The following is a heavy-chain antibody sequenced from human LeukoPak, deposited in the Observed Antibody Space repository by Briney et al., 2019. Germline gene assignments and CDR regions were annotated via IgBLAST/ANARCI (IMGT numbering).Heavy chain of an antibody. CDR2: ISATGGST. D-gene: IGHD3-10*01. J-gene: IGHJ4*02. V-gene: IGHV3-23*01. CDR1: GFTFSSYA. Sequence: GGSLRLSCAASGFTFSSYAMSWVRQTPGEGLEWVSGISATGGSTDYADSVKGRFTISRDNYKNTLYLQMNSLRAEDTAVYYCAKSGGIMIRGVHYWGQGTLVTVSS. CDR3: AKSGGIMIRGVHY.